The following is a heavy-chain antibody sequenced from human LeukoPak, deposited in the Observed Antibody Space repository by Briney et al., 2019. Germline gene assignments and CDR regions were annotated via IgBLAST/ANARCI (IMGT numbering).Heavy chain of an antibody. CDR3: ARAGWKNCSGGSCPGALNWFDP. J-gene: IGHJ5*02. CDR2: IYHSGST. D-gene: IGHD2-15*01. V-gene: IGHV4-38-2*01. CDR1: GYSISSSYY. Sequence: SETLSLTCAVSGYSISSSYYWGWIRQPPGKGLEWIGSIYHSGSTNYNPSLKSRVTISVDTSKNQFSLKLSSVTAADTAVYYCARAGWKNCSGGSCPGALNWFDPWGQGTLVTVSS.